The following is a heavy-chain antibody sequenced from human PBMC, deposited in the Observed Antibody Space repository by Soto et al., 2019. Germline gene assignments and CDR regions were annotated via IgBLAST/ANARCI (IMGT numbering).Heavy chain of an antibody. CDR2: ISVSGGST. CDR1: GLTFSTFA. J-gene: IGHJ4*02. V-gene: IGHV3-23*01. D-gene: IGHD2-21*02. CDR3: ARGGGDTYFDY. Sequence: EVQLLESGGGLVQPGGSLRLSCAASGLTFSTFAMSWVRQAPGKGLEWVSSISVSGGSTYYADSVKGRFTMSRDNSKNTVYLQMNSPRAEDTAVYYCARGGGDTYFDYWGQGTLLTVSS.